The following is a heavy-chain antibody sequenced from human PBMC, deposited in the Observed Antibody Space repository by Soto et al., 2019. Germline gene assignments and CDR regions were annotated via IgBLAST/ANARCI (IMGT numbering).Heavy chain of an antibody. CDR3: AKDRTSGATPGDALDI. D-gene: IGHD3-3*01. V-gene: IGHV3-23*01. J-gene: IGHJ3*02. Sequence: GGSLRLSCAASTFTFSSYAMSWVRQAPGKGLEWVPSISSSGSNTYYADSVRGRFTISRDNSKNTLHVQMNSLRAEDTAVYYCAKDRTSGATPGDALDIWGQGTKVTVSS. CDR2: ISSSGSNT. CDR1: TFTFSSYA.